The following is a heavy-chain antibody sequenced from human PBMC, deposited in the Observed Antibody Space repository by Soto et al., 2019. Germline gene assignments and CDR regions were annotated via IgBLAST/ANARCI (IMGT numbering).Heavy chain of an antibody. Sequence: ASVNVSCETSAYTFTTYDIKWVREATGQGLEWMGWMNPNSGNTSYTQKFQGRVTMTRNNSICTANMDLSSPRSEDTAVYYSASSITGTPGAFDIWGQGTMVTVSS. J-gene: IGHJ3*02. CDR2: MNPNSGNT. D-gene: IGHD1-20*01. V-gene: IGHV1-8*01. CDR3: ASSITGTPGAFDI. CDR1: AYTFTTYD.